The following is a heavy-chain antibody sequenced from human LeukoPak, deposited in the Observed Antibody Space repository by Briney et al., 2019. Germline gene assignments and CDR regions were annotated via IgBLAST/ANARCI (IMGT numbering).Heavy chain of an antibody. CDR1: GFTFSHYG. CDR3: AKDAQRGFDYSNSLES. V-gene: IGHV3-33*06. CDR2: IWSDGTNQ. J-gene: IGHJ5*01. Sequence: PGRSLRLSCAAAGFTFSHYGMHWVRQAPGEGLEWVAVIWSDGTNQYYADSVKGRFTISRDDSGNTVYLQMNSLRPEDTGVYYCAKDAQRGFDYSNSLESWGQGTPVTVST. D-gene: IGHD4-11*01.